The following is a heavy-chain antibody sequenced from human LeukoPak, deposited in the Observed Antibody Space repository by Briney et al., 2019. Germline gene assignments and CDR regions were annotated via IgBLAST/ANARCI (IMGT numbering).Heavy chain of an antibody. CDR2: IYTSGST. CDR3: ARSSSSWYPGDL. Sequence: SETLSLTCTVSGGSISSYYWSWIRQPAGKGLEWIGRIYTSGSTNYNPSLKSRVTISVATSKNQFSLKLSSVTAADTAVYYCARSSSSWYPGDLWGQGTLVTVSS. D-gene: IGHD6-13*01. J-gene: IGHJ4*02. CDR1: GGSISSYY. V-gene: IGHV4-4*07.